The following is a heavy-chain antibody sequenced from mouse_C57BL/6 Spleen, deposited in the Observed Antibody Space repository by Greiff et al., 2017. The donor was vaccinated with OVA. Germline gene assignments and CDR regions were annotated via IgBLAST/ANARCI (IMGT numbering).Heavy chain of an antibody. Sequence: QVQLKESGPGLVQPSQSLSITCTVSGFSLTSYGVHWVRQPPGKGLEWLGVIWSGGSTDYNAAFISRLSISKDNSKSQVFFKMNSLQADDTAIYCCAKGDYGSSPFAYWGQGTLVTVSA. CDR3: AKGDYGSSPFAY. CDR1: GFSLTSYG. J-gene: IGHJ3*01. V-gene: IGHV2-4*01. D-gene: IGHD1-1*01. CDR2: IWSGGST.